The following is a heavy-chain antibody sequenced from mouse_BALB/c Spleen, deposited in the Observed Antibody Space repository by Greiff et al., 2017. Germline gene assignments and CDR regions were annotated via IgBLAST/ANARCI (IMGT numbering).Heavy chain of an antibody. CDR2: IRNKANGYTT. CDR1: GFTFTDYY. V-gene: IGHV7-3*02. J-gene: IGHJ3*01. Sequence: DVKLVESGGGLVQPGGSLRLSCATSGFTFTDYYMSWVRQPPGKALEWLGFIRNKANGYTTEYSASVKGRFTIARDNSQSILYLQMNTLRAEDSATYYCARYYDYDAWLAYWGQGTLVTVSA. D-gene: IGHD2-4*01. CDR3: ARYYDYDAWLAY.